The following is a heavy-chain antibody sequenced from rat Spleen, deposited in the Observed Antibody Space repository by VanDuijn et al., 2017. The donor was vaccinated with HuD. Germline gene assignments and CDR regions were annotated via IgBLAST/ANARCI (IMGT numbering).Heavy chain of an antibody. Sequence: EVQLVETDGGLVLPGRSLKLSCAASGFTFSDYYMAWVRQAPTKGLEWVTTISYDGGSTYYRDSAKGRFTISRDNAKSTLYLQMNSLQTDDTGTYYCTRETGYGYPFDYWGQGVMVTVSS. CDR2: ISYDGGST. J-gene: IGHJ2*01. CDR1: GFTFSDYY. V-gene: IGHV5-20*01. D-gene: IGHD1-7*01. CDR3: TRETGYGYPFDY.